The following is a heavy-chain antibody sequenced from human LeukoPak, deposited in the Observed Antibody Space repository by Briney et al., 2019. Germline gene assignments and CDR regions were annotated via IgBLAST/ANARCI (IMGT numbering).Heavy chain of an antibody. CDR3: AREGYDYVWGSYRPLEFDY. CDR2: ISAYNGNT. D-gene: IGHD3-16*02. Sequence: GASVKVSCKASGYTFTSYGISWVRQAPGQGLEWMGWISAYNGNTNYAQKFQGRVTITADKSTSTAYMELSSLRSEDTAVYYCAREGYDYVWGSYRPLEFDYWGQGTLVAVSS. J-gene: IGHJ4*02. CDR1: GYTFTSYG. V-gene: IGHV1-18*01.